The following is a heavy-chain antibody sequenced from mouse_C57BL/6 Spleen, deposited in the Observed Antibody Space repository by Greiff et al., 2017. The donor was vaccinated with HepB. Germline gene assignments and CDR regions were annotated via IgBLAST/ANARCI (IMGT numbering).Heavy chain of an antibody. CDR1: GYTFTSYW. Sequence: QVQLQQPGAELVRPGTSVKLSCKASGYTFTSYWMHWVKQRPGQGLEWIGVIDPSDSYTNYNQKFKGKATLTVDTSSSTAYMQLSSLTSEDSAVYYCAPCGSSSETWFAYWGQGTLVTVSA. J-gene: IGHJ3*01. CDR2: IDPSDSYT. D-gene: IGHD1-1*01. CDR3: APCGSSSETWFAY. V-gene: IGHV1-59*01.